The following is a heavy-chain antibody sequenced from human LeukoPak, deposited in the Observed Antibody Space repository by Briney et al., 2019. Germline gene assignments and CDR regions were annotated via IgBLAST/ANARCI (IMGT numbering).Heavy chain of an antibody. J-gene: IGHJ4*02. CDR2: IYYSGST. D-gene: IGHD3-10*01. CDR3: ASECYYGPGGDDYFDY. V-gene: IGHV4-31*03. Sequence: SETLSLTCLVSGGSISGSHWSWIRQHPGKGLEWIGYIYYSGSTYYNPSLKSRVTISVDTSKNQFSLKLSSVTAADTAVYYCASECYYGPGGDDYFDYWGQGTLVTVSS. CDR1: GGSISGSH.